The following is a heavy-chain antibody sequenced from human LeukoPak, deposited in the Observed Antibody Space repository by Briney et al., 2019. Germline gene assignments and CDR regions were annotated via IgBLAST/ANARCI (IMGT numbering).Heavy chain of an antibody. V-gene: IGHV3-23*01. CDR2: INGRGDDT. Sequence: PGGSLRLSCAAFSGFAMSWVRQAPGRGLEWVSAINGRGDDTYYPDSVKGRFTISRDNSNNTLYLQMNSLRAEDTAVYYCARLQYPPRYFDYWGQGTLVTVSS. CDR1: SGFA. J-gene: IGHJ4*02. D-gene: IGHD4-11*01. CDR3: ARLQYPPRYFDY.